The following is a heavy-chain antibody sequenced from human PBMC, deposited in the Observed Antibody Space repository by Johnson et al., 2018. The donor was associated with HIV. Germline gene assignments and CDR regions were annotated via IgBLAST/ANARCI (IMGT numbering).Heavy chain of an antibody. CDR3: ARDLDSSSSEDAFDI. CDR2: IRYDGSNK. J-gene: IGHJ3*02. D-gene: IGHD6-6*01. CDR1: GFTFSSYG. Sequence: QEQLVESGGGVVQPGGSLRLSCAASGFTFSSYGMHWVRQAPGKGLEWVAFIRYDGSNKYYADSVKGRFTISRDNSNNTLDLQMNSLRAEDTALYYCARDLDSSSSEDAFDIWGQGTMVTVSS. V-gene: IGHV3-30*02.